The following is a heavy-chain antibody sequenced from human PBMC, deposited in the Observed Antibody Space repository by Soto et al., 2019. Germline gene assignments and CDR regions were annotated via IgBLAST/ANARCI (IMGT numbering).Heavy chain of an antibody. J-gene: IGHJ5*02. CDR3: ARVTVGPTGNWFDP. CDR2: ISANNGDT. Sequence: ASVKVSCKASGFIFTNYGFTWVRQAPGQGPEWMGCISANNGDTNYAQKFQGRVTMTTDTSTSTAYMELRSLISDDTAVYYCARVTVGPTGNWFDPWGQGTLVTVSS. D-gene: IGHD1-26*01. CDR1: GFIFTNYG. V-gene: IGHV1-18*01.